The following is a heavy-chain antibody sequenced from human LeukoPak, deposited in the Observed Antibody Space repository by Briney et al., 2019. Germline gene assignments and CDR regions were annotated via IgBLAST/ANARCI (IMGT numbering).Heavy chain of an antibody. V-gene: IGHV3-30-3*01. CDR1: GFTFSSYA. J-gene: IGHJ4*02. CDR3: ARDSSTLDY. Sequence: GGSLRLSCAASGFTFSSYAMHWVRQAPGKGLEWVAVISYDGSNKYYADSVKGRFTISRDNSKNTLYLQMNSLRAEDTAVYYCARDSSTLDYWGQGTLATVSS. D-gene: IGHD6-13*01. CDR2: ISYDGSNK.